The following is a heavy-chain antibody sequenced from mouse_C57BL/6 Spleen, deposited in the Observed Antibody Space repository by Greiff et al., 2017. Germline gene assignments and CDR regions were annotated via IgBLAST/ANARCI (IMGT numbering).Heavy chain of an antibody. V-gene: IGHV10-1*01. CDR2: IRSKSNNYAT. D-gene: IGHD4-1*01. J-gene: IGHJ4*01. CDR1: GFSFNTYA. Sequence: EVQVVESGGGLVQPKGSLKLSCAASGFSFNTYAMNWVRQAPGKGLEWVARIRSKSNNYATYYADSVKDRFTISRDDSESMLYLQMNNLKTEDTAMYYCVRHGANWDDMDYWGQGTSVTVSS. CDR3: VRHGANWDDMDY.